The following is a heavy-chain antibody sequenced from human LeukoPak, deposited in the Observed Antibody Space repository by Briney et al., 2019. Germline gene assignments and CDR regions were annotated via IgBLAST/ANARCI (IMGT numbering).Heavy chain of an antibody. V-gene: IGHV5-51*01. J-gene: IGHJ4*02. Sequence: GESLKISCKGSGYSFTSYWIGWVRQMPGKGLEWMGIIYPGDSDTRYSPSFQGQVTISADKSISTAYLQWSSLKASDTAMYYCATTRGDSSGYYTLNYYFDYWGQGTLVTVSS. D-gene: IGHD3-22*01. CDR3: ATTRGDSSGYYTLNYYFDY. CDR1: GYSFTSYW. CDR2: IYPGDSDT.